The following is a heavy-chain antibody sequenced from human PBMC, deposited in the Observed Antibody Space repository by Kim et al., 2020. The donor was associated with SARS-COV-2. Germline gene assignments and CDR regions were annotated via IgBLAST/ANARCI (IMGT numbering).Heavy chain of an antibody. D-gene: IGHD3-3*01. CDR1: GGSISSNDYY. Sequence: SETLSLTCTVSGGSISSNDYYWDWIRQPPGKGLEWIGSISYSGRTYYNPSLKSRVTISVDTSKNQISLKLSSVTAADTGVYYCARGIFGVVIIPYYYYYMGVWGKGTTVTVSS. CDR2: ISYSGRT. CDR3: ARGIFGVVIIPYYYYYMGV. J-gene: IGHJ6*03. V-gene: IGHV4-39*01.